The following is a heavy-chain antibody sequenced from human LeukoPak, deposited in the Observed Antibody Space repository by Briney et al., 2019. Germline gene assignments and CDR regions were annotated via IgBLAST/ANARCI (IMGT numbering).Heavy chain of an antibody. Sequence: GGSLRLSCAASGFTFSSYDMHWVRQAPGKGLEWVSSISSSSSYIYYADSVKGRFTISRDNAKNSLYLQMNSLRAEDTAVYYCARMTYDYVWGSYRRDFDYWGQGTLVTVSS. V-gene: IGHV3-21*01. D-gene: IGHD3-16*02. CDR3: ARMTYDYVWGSYRRDFDY. CDR2: ISSSSSYI. CDR1: GFTFSSYD. J-gene: IGHJ4*02.